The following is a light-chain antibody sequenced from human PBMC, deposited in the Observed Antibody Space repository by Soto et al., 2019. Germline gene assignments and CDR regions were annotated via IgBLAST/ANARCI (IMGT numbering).Light chain of an antibody. V-gene: IGKV3-15*01. CDR1: QSISSN. Sequence: EIAMTQSPATLSLSPGERATLSCRASQSISSNLAWYQQKPGQPPRLLIYDASTRATGIPARFSGSGSGTEFTLTISRLQSEDFAVYYCQQYNKWRTFGQGTKVDIK. J-gene: IGKJ1*01. CDR3: QQYNKWRT. CDR2: DAS.